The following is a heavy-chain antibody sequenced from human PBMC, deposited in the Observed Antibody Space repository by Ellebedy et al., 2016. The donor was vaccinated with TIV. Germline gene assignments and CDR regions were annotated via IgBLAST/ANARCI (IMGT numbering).Heavy chain of an antibody. J-gene: IGHJ4*02. D-gene: IGHD3-10*01. CDR3: TPYGSGSYFGGY. V-gene: IGHV3-73*01. Sequence: GESLKISCAASGFTFSGSAMHWVRQAPGNGLEWAGRIISQATSYATAYAASVKGRFTISRDDSNNTAYLQMNILKTEDTAVYYCTPYGSGSYFGGYWGQGTLVTVSS. CDR2: IISQATSYAT. CDR1: GFTFSGSA.